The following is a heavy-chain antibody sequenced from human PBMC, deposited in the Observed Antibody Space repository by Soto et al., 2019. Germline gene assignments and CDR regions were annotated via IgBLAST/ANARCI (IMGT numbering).Heavy chain of an antibody. CDR3: ARDGWKGYYDSSGLDY. CDR2: ISYDGSNK. Sequence: GGSLRLSCAASGFTFSSYAMHWVRQAPGKGLEWVAVISYDGSNKYYADSVKGRFTISRDNSKNTLYLQMNSLRAEDTAVYYCARDGWKGYYDSSGLDYWGQGTLVTVSS. CDR1: GFTFSSYA. J-gene: IGHJ4*02. D-gene: IGHD3-22*01. V-gene: IGHV3-30-3*01.